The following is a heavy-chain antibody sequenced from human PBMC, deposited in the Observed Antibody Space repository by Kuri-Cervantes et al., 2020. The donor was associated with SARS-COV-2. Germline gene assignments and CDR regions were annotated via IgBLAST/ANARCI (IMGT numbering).Heavy chain of an antibody. J-gene: IGHJ3*02. CDR2: IYHSGST. CDR3: ARDLVTIFGVGEQDIDI. Sequence: ESLKISCAVSGYSISSGYYWGWIRQPPGKGLEWIGCIYHSGSTYYNPSLKSRVTISVDTSKSQFSLKLSSVTAADTAVYYCARDLVTIFGVGEQDIDIWGQGTMVTVSS. CDR1: GYSISSGYY. D-gene: IGHD3-3*01. V-gene: IGHV4-38-2*02.